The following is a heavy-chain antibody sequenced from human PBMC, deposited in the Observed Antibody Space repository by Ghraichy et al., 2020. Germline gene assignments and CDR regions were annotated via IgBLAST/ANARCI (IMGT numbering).Heavy chain of an antibody. D-gene: IGHD2-21*02. CDR1: GFTFGSYA. CDR2: ISYDGRSE. V-gene: IGHV3-30*04. J-gene: IGHJ4*02. CDR3: ARDPSHIVVVTSTLDY. Sequence: GGSLRLSCAASGFTFGSYAMHWVRQASGKGLEWMAAISYDGRSEYYADSVKGRFTISRDNSKSTLYLQMNSLRPEDTAVYYCARDPSHIVVVTSTLDYWGQGALVTVSS.